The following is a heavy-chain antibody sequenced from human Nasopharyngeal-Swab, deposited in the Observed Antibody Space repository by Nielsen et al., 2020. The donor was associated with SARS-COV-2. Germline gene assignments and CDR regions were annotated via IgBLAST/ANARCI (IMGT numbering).Heavy chain of an antibody. Sequence: GESLKISCAVSGPTVSSTYMSWVRQAPGKGPEWVSVTEIGGTTHYADSVKGRFTISRDNSKNTLYLQMNSLRAEDTAVYYCARARGTRGGAFDIWGQGTIVTVSS. CDR3: ARARGTRGGAFDI. CDR2: TEIGGTT. CDR1: GPTVSSTY. D-gene: IGHD1-14*01. J-gene: IGHJ3*02. V-gene: IGHV3-53*05.